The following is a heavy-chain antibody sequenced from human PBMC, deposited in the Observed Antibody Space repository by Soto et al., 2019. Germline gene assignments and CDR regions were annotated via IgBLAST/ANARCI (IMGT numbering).Heavy chain of an antibody. CDR2: ISAYNGNT. J-gene: IGHJ4*02. V-gene: IGHV1-18*01. Sequence: GASVKVSCKASGYTFTSYGISWVRQAPGQGLEWMGWISAYNGNTNYAQKLQGRVTMTTDTSTSTAYMELRSLRSDDTAVYYCARDQLSITMVRGPRQNFDYWGQGTLVTVSS. D-gene: IGHD3-10*01. CDR3: ARDQLSITMVRGPRQNFDY. CDR1: GYTFTSYG.